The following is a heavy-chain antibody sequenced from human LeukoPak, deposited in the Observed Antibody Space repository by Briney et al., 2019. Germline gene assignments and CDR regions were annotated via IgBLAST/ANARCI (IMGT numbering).Heavy chain of an antibody. CDR2: IIPIFGTA. D-gene: IGHD6-6*01. Sequence: ASVKVSCKASGGTFSSYAISWVRQAPGQGLECMGGIIPIFGTANYAQKFQGRVTITTDESTSTAYMELSSLRSEDTAVYYCARDRVAARLRYFDYWGQGTLVTVSS. CDR1: GGTFSSYA. J-gene: IGHJ4*02. CDR3: ARDRVAARLRYFDY. V-gene: IGHV1-69*05.